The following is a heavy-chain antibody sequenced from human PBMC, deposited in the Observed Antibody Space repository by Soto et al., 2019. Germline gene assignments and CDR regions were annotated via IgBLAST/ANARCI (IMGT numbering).Heavy chain of an antibody. CDR2: ISPNSDYI. Sequence: EVQLVESGGGLVKPGGSLRLSCAASGFIFTSYTMNWVRQAPGRGLEWVSSISPNSDYIYDSDSVKGRFTISRDNAKYSLFLQMNILRPEDTAVYYCARSPPAASSAPERHYDLWGRGTLVTVSS. V-gene: IGHV3-21*06. CDR1: GFIFTSYT. J-gene: IGHJ2*01. D-gene: IGHD2-15*01. CDR3: ARSPPAASSAPERHYDL.